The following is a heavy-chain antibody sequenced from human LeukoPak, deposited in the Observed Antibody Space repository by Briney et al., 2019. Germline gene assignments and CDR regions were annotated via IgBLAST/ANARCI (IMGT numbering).Heavy chain of an antibody. CDR2: INVNGGST. J-gene: IGHJ5*02. CDR1: GFTFSSYA. Sequence: PGGSLRLSCAASGFTFSSYAMSWVRQAPGKGLEWVSSINVNGGSTYYADSVKGRFTISRDNSGNTLYLQMNNGRVEDPAVFYWAKSYSKAWKNRFDPWGPGSLVTVSS. D-gene: IGHD4-11*01. V-gene: IGHV3-23*01. CDR3: AKSYSKAWKNRFDP.